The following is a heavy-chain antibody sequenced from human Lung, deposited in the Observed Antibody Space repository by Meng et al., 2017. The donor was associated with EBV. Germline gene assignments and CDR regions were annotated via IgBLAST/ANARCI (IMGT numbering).Heavy chain of an antibody. Sequence: VQLGESGGVLVQPGGSLKPSCAASGFTFSGSAMHWVRQASGKGLEWVGRIRSKANSYATAFGASVEGRFTISRDDSNNTAYLQMNSLKTEDTAVYYCTSRSFWGQGILVTVSS. CDR3: TSRSF. CDR1: GFTFSGSA. CDR2: IRSKANSYAT. J-gene: IGHJ4*02. V-gene: IGHV3-73*02.